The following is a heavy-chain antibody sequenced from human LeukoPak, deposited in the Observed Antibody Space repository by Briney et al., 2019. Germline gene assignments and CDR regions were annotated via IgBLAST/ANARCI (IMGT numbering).Heavy chain of an antibody. V-gene: IGHV7-4-1*02. CDR1: GYTFTTYA. CDR3: AREVAIGRAAMEGLLH. Sequence: GASVKVSCKASGYTFTTYAMNWVRQAPGQGLEWMVWINTNTGNPAYAQGFTGRFVFSLDTSVSTAYLQISSLKADDTAVYYCAREVAIGRAAMEGLLHWGQGTLVTVSS. J-gene: IGHJ4*02. CDR2: INTNTGNP. D-gene: IGHD5-18*01.